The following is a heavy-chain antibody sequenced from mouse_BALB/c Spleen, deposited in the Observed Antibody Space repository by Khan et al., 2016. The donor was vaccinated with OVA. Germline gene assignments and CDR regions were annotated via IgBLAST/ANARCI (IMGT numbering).Heavy chain of an antibody. CDR1: GYSITSGYG. Sequence: EVQLQESGPGLVKPSQSLSLTCTVTGYSITSGYGWNWIRQFPGNKLEWMGYISYSGSTNYNPSLKSRISITRDTSKHQFFLQLNSFTTEDTATYYCARTARIKYWGQGTTLTVSS. V-gene: IGHV3-2*02. CDR3: ARTARIKY. J-gene: IGHJ2*01. CDR2: ISYSGST. D-gene: IGHD1-2*01.